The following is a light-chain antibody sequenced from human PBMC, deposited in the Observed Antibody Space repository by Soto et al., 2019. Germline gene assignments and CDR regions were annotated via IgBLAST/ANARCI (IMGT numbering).Light chain of an antibody. V-gene: IGKV3-20*01. CDR1: QSVSSSY. CDR2: GAS. Sequence: EIVLTQSPGTLSLSPGERATLSCRASQSVSSSYLAWYQQKPGQAPRLLIYGASNRATGIPDRFSGSGSGTDFTLTISRLEPEDFAVHYCQHYGSSPGYTFGQGTKLEIK. J-gene: IGKJ2*01. CDR3: QHYGSSPGYT.